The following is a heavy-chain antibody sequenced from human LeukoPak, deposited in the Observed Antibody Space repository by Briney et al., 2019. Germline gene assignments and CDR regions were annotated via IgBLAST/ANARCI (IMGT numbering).Heavy chain of an antibody. CDR3: ARDHVVVGSTTSFFDY. V-gene: IGHV4-4*07. CDR1: GGSMSNYH. Sequence: SETVSHSCTVSGGSMSNYHWTWIRQSPGEGLEWTGRIYTNGHTNYSPSLRSRVTMSVDTSKNQFSLKVRFVTAADTAVYFCARDHVVVGSTTSFFDYWGQGILVTVSS. CDR2: IYTNGHT. D-gene: IGHD3-22*01. J-gene: IGHJ4*02.